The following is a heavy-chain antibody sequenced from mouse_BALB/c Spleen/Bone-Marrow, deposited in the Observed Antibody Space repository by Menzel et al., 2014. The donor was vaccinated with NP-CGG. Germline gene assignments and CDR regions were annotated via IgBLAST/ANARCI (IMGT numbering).Heavy chain of an antibody. J-gene: IGHJ3*01. CDR3: AAYFYGSSYGFAY. CDR1: GFNIKDTY. D-gene: IGHD1-1*01. Sequence: DVKLVETGAELVKPGASVKLSCTASGFNIKDTYMHWVKQRPEQGLEWIGRIDPANGNTKYDPKFQGKATITADTSSNTAYLQHGSLASEDTAVYYCAAYFYGSSYGFAYCDQRTLVTISA. CDR2: IDPANGNT. V-gene: IGHV14-3*02.